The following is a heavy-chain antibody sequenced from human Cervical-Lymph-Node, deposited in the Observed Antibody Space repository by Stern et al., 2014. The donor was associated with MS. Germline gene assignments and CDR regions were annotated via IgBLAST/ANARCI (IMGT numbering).Heavy chain of an antibody. V-gene: IGHV4-39*02. CDR3: ARGVTAVTNYVPNWCFDL. CDR2: VYYSGIT. J-gene: IGHJ2*01. Sequence: QLQLQESGPGLVKPSETLSLTCTVSGGSITNRDYWGWIRQSPGKGLEWIGSVYYSGITYYRPSLKSRATISIDTSRNQFFLRLTFVTATDTAVYFCARGVTAVTNYVPNWCFDLWGRGTLVTVSS. D-gene: IGHD4-11*01. CDR1: GGSITNRDY.